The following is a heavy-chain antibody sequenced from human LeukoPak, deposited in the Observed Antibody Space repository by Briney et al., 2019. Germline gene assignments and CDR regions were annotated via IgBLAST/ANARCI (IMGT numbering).Heavy chain of an antibody. Sequence: PSETLSLTCTVSGGSISSSNYFWGWIRQPPGMGLEWIGSIYYTGSTYYNPSLKSRVAISVDTSKNQFSLKLSSVTAADTAVYYCAPRRAGGSTDYWGQGTLVTVSS. D-gene: IGHD1-26*01. CDR2: IYYTGST. CDR1: GGSISSSNYF. CDR3: APRRAGGSTDY. V-gene: IGHV4-39*07. J-gene: IGHJ4*02.